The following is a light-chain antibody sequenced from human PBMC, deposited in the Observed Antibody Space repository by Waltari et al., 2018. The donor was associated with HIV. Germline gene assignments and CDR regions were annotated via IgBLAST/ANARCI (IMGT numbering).Light chain of an antibody. CDR3: ASWDDSLSGLV. Sequence: SVLTQPPSASGTPGQRVTISCSGRSSNIGATYVYWYPQLPGTTPTLLIQRNNQRPSGVPDRFSGSKSGTSASLAISGLRSEDEADYYCASWDDSLSGLVFGGGTKLTVL. CDR1: SSNIGATY. J-gene: IGLJ2*01. CDR2: RNN. V-gene: IGLV1-47*01.